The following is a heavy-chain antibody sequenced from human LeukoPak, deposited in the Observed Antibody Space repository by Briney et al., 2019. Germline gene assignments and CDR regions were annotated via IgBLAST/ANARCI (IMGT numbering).Heavy chain of an antibody. CDR2: ISGSGVST. D-gene: IGHD6-19*01. CDR1: GFTFSSYA. J-gene: IGHJ5*02. V-gene: IGHV3-23*01. Sequence: QPGGSLRLSCAASGFTFSSYAMSWVRQAPGKGLEWVSAISGSGVSTYYADSVKGRFTISRDNAKNSLYLQMNSLRAEDTAVYYCASYAGSGWYSNWFDPWGQGTLVTVSS. CDR3: ASYAGSGWYSNWFDP.